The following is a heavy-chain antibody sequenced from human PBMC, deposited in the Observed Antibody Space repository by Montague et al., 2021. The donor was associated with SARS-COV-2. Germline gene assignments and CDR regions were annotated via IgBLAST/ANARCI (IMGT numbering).Heavy chain of an antibody. CDR1: GGSFSGYN. CDR2: INHSGST. Sequence: SETLSLTCAVYGGSFSGYNWSWIRQPQGKGLELIGEINHSGSTNYNPSLKSRVTISVYTSKNQISLKLSPVNAADTAVSYRSRVRYYGSGTSSRMDLWGQGTTVTVSS. D-gene: IGHD3-10*01. V-gene: IGHV4-34*01. CDR3: SRVRYYGSGTSSRMDL. J-gene: IGHJ6*02.